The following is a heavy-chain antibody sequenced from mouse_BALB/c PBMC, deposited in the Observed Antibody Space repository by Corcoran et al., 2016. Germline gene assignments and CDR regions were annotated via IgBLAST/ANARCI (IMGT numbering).Heavy chain of an antibody. D-gene: IGHD1-1*01. Sequence: EVQLQQSGAELVKPRASVKLSCTASGFNIKDTYMHWVKQRPEQGLEWIGRIDPANGNTKYDPKFQGKATITADTSSNTAYLQLSSLTSEDTAVYYCARVDYYYGRGAMDYGGQGTSVTVSS. CDR3: ARVDYYYGRGAMDY. CDR2: IDPANGNT. J-gene: IGHJ4*01. V-gene: IGHV14-3*02. CDR1: GFNIKDTY.